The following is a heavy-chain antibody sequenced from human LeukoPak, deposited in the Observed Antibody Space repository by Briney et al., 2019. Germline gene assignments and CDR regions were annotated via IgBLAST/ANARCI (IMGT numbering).Heavy chain of an antibody. CDR2: IWYDGSAK. J-gene: IGHJ4*02. Sequence: GGSLRLSCAASGFTFSSFGIHWVRQAPGRGLEWVAIIWYDGSAKYFADSVKGRFTVSRDNSKNTLYLQLNSLRAEDTAVYYCARAYSSGWSYFDYWGQGTLVTVSS. CDR3: ARAYSSGWSYFDY. V-gene: IGHV3-33*01. D-gene: IGHD6-19*01. CDR1: GFTFSSFG.